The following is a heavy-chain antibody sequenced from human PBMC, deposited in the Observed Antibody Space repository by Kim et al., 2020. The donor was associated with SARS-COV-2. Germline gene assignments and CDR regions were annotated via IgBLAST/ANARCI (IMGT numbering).Heavy chain of an antibody. V-gene: IGHV4-31*03. CDR3: ARARLRVLIVVDCFDY. J-gene: IGHJ4*02. D-gene: IGHD2-15*01. CDR2: IYYSGST. Sequence: SETLSLTYTVSGGSISSGGYYWSWIRQHPGKGLEWIGYIYYSGSTYYNPSLKSRVTISVDTSKNQFSLKLSSVTAADTAVYYCARARLRVLIVVDCFDYWGQGTLVTVSS. CDR1: GGSISSGGYY.